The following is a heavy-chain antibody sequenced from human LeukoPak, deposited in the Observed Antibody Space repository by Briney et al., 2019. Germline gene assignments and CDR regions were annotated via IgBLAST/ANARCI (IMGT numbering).Heavy chain of an antibody. CDR3: ARVGDTAMEFDY. Sequence: SETLSLTCTVSGGSISSGGYYWSWIRQPPGKGLEWIGYFYHSGSTYYNPSLKSRVTISVDRSKNQFSLKLSSVTAADTAVYYCARVGDTAMEFDYWGQGTLVTVSS. J-gene: IGHJ4*02. D-gene: IGHD5-18*01. V-gene: IGHV4-30-2*01. CDR2: FYHSGST. CDR1: GGSISSGGYY.